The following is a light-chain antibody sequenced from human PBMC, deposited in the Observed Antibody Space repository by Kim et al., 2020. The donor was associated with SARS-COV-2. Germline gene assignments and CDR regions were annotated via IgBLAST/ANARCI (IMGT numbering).Light chain of an antibody. CDR3: QVWDSSGDPVV. CDR2: YDS. Sequence: SYELTQPPSVSVAPEKTARITCGGNNIGSKSVHWYQQKPGQAPVLVIYYDSDRPSGIPERFSGSNSGNTATLTISRVEAGDEADYYCQVWDSSGDPVVFGGGTQLTVL. J-gene: IGLJ2*01. CDR1: NIGSKS. V-gene: IGLV3-21*04.